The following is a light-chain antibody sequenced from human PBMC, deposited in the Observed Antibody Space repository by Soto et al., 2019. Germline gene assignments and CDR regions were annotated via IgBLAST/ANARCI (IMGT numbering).Light chain of an antibody. J-gene: IGKJ2*01. Sequence: DIQMTQSPSTLSASVGDGVTITCRASQSISTWLAWYQQKPGKAPKLLIYDASTLESGVPSRFSGSGSGTEFTLTISSLQPDDFATYYCLQDYNYPFTFGQGTKLDIK. CDR1: QSISTW. V-gene: IGKV1-5*01. CDR3: LQDYNYPFT. CDR2: DAS.